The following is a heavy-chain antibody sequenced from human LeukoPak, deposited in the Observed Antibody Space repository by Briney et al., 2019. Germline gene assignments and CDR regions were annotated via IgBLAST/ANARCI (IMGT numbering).Heavy chain of an antibody. J-gene: IGHJ5*02. CDR2: INPSSGGT. Sequence: AASVKVSCKASGYTFTGYYMDWVRQAPGQGLEWMGWINPSSGGTNYAQKFQGRVTMTRDTSISTAYMELSRLRSDDTAVYYCAREFGIAARRRGSWFDPWGQGTLVTVSS. CDR3: AREFGIAARRRGSWFDP. D-gene: IGHD6-6*01. CDR1: GYTFTGYY. V-gene: IGHV1-2*02.